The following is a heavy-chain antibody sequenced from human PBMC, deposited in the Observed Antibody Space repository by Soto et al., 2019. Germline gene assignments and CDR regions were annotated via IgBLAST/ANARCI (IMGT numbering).Heavy chain of an antibody. J-gene: IGHJ6*02. CDR1: GYTFTGYY. Sequence: QVPLVQSGAEVKKPGASVKVSCKASGYTFTGYYMHWVRQAPGQGLEWMGWINPNSGGTNYAQKFQGRVTMTRDTSISTAYMELSRLRSDDTAVYYCARDPIAARRFYYYYGMDVWGQGTTVTVSS. D-gene: IGHD6-6*01. V-gene: IGHV1-2*02. CDR3: ARDPIAARRFYYYYGMDV. CDR2: INPNSGGT.